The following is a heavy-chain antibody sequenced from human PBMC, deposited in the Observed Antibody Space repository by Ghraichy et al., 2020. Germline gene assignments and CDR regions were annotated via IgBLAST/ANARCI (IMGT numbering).Heavy chain of an antibody. D-gene: IGHD2-15*01. J-gene: IGHJ4*02. V-gene: IGHV4-39*01. Sequence: SETLSLTCTVSGGSISSSSYYWGWIRQPPGKGLEWIGSIYYSGSTYYNPSLKSRVTISVDTSKNQFSLKLSSVTAADTAVYYCARHGRDIVVVVAARNDFDYWGQGTLVTVSS. CDR3: ARHGRDIVVVVAARNDFDY. CDR1: GGSISSSSYY. CDR2: IYYSGST.